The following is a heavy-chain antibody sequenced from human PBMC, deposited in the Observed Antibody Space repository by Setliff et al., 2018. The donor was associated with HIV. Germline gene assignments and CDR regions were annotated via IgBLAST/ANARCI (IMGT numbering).Heavy chain of an antibody. CDR2: INPSGGRT. V-gene: IGHV1-46*01. J-gene: IGHJ4*02. CDR3: ARDLYIVGHQGGY. CDR1: GYSFTMYY. D-gene: IGHD1-26*01. Sequence: ASVKVSCKASGYSFTMYYMHWVRQAPGQGLEWMGIINPSGGRTSYAQKFQGRVSMTRDTSTSTVYMELRRLRSDDTAVYYCARDLYIVGHQGGYWGQGTLVTVSS.